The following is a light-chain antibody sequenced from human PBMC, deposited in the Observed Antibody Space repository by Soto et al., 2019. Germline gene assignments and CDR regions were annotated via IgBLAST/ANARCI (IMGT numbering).Light chain of an antibody. Sequence: DIQMTPSPSSLPASVGDRVTITCRASQGISNYLAWYQQKPGKVPKLLIYDASALQSGVPSRFSGSGSGTDFTLTISSLQPEDIATYYCQEYNNVLFTFGPGTKVEIK. J-gene: IGKJ3*01. CDR2: DAS. CDR3: QEYNNVLFT. CDR1: QGISNY. V-gene: IGKV1-27*01.